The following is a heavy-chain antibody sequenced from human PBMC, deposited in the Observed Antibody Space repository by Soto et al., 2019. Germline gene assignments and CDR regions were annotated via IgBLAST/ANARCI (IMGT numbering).Heavy chain of an antibody. CDR1: GGSFRGYY. D-gene: IGHD5-12*01. CDR3: ARGETYSGYDY. CDR2: INHSGST. Sequence: SETLSLTCAVYGGSFRGYYWSWIRQPPGKGLEWIGEINHSGSTNYNPSLKSRVTMSVDMSKNQFSLKLSSVTAADTAVYYCARGETYSGYDYWGQGMLVTVYS. J-gene: IGHJ4*02. V-gene: IGHV4-34*01.